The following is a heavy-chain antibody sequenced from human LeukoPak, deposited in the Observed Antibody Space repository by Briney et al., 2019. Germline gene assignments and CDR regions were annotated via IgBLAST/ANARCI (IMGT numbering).Heavy chain of an antibody. V-gene: IGHV4-4*07. CDR1: GGSISTYY. CDR2: IRSSGTT. J-gene: IGHJ4*02. CDR3: GRLNLPAVSGAFDY. D-gene: IGHD2-2*01. Sequence: SKTPSLTCTVPGGSISTYYWSWIRQPAGEGLEWIGRIRSSGTTHYNPSLRSRVTLSIDTSKNQFSLKLSSVTAADTAVYYCGRLNLPAVSGAFDYWGQGTLVTVSS.